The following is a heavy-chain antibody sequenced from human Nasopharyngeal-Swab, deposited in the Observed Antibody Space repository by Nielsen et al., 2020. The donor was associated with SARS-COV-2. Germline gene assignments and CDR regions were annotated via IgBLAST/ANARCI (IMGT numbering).Heavy chain of an antibody. J-gene: IGHJ5*02. Sequence: GGSLRLSCAASGFTFSDYYMSWIRQAPGKGLEWVSYISSSSSTIYYADSVKGRFTISRDNAKNSLYLQMNSLRAEDTAVYYCAREVGGVVPNWFDPWGQGTLVTVSS. D-gene: IGHD3-3*01. V-gene: IGHV3-11*04. CDR2: ISSSSSTI. CDR3: AREVGGVVPNWFDP. CDR1: GFTFSDYY.